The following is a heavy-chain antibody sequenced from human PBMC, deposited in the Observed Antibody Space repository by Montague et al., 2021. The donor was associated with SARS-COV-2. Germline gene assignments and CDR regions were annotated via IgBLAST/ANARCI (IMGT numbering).Heavy chain of an antibody. V-gene: IGHV4-59*01. D-gene: IGHD3-16*02. CDR3: ARGGGNGYRYYFDY. Sequence: SETLSLTCTVSGGSISSYYWNWIRQPPGKGLERIGYIYYSGSTNYNPSLKSRVTISVGTSKNQFSLKLSSVTAADTAVHYCARGGGNGYRYYFDYWGQGSLVTVSS. CDR2: IYYSGST. CDR1: GGSISSYY. J-gene: IGHJ4*02.